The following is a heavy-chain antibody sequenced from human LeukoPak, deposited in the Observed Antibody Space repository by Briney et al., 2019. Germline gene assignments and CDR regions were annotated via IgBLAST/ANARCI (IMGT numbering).Heavy chain of an antibody. Sequence: GGSLRLSCAASGFTFKNYAIHWVRQGPGKGLEWVSGISWNSDTIGYADSVKGRFTISRDNAKNSVSLQMDSLRAEDTALYFCANAAGTGSYYNPIDSWGQGTLVTVSS. J-gene: IGHJ4*02. CDR1: GFTFKNYA. D-gene: IGHD3-10*01. CDR3: ANAAGTGSYYNPIDS. CDR2: ISWNSDTI. V-gene: IGHV3-9*01.